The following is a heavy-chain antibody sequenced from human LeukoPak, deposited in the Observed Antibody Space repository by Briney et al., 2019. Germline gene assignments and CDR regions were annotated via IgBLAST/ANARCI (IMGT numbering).Heavy chain of an antibody. J-gene: IGHJ3*01. D-gene: IGHD5-18*01. CDR1: GGSISSGDYY. V-gene: IGHV4-30-4*01. CDR2: IYYSGST. Sequence: PSQTLSLTCTVSGGSISSGDYYWSWIRQPPGKGLEWIGYIYYSGSTYYNPSLRSRVTISVDTSKNQFSLKLSSVTAADTAVYYCARYNYGYDALDFWGQGTMVTVSS. CDR3: ARYNYGYDALDF.